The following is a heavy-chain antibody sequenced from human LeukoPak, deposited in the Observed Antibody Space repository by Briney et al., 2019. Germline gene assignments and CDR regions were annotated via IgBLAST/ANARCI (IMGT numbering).Heavy chain of an antibody. CDR1: GFTFSNYW. D-gene: IGHD2-2*01. CDR3: ARGSSTSCYLCYYYYMDV. CDR2: INQDESVK. V-gene: IGHV3-7*03. Sequence: GGSLRLSCAASGFTFSNYWMTWVRQAPGKGLEFVANINQDESVKNYVGSVKGRFTISRDNAENSLHLQMNSLRSEDTAVYYCARGSSTSCYLCYYYYMDVWGKGTTVTVSS. J-gene: IGHJ6*03.